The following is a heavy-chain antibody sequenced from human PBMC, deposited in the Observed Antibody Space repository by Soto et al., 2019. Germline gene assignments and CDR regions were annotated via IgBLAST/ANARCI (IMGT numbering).Heavy chain of an antibody. CDR1: GFTFSSYS. Sequence: EVQLVESGGGLVKPGGSLRLSCAASGFTFSSYSMNWVRQAPGKGLVWVSSISRNSDYIYYSDSVKGRFIISRDNARTSLYLHMNSLRAEDTAVYYCARVGAYFGEFDYFDYWGQGALVTVSS. V-gene: IGHV3-21*01. J-gene: IGHJ4*02. D-gene: IGHD3-10*01. CDR2: ISRNSDYI. CDR3: ARVGAYFGEFDYFDY.